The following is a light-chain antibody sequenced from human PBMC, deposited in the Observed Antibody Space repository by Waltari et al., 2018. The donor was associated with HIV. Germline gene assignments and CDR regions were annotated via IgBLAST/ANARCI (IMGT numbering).Light chain of an antibody. CDR2: SNK. CDR1: SSNTGSNT. V-gene: IGLV1-44*01. CDR3: ATWDDSLNGYV. J-gene: IGLJ1*01. Sequence: QSVLTQPPSASGTPGQRVNISCSGSSSNTGSNTVNWYQQLPGAAPKLLIYSNKQRPSVVPDRFSGSKSGTSASLAISGLLSEDEADYSCATWDDSLNGYVFGTGTKVTVL.